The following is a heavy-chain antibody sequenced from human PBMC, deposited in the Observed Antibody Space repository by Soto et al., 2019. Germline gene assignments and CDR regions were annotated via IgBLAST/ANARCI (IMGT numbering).Heavy chain of an antibody. CDR2: IGTAGDT. CDR3: AKILWFGELSNYFDY. Sequence: SLRLSCAASGFTFSSYDMHWVRQATGKGLEWVSAIGTAGDTYYPGSVKGRFTISRENAKNTLYLQMNSLRAEDTAVYYCAKILWFGELSNYFDYWGQGTLVTVSS. J-gene: IGHJ4*02. D-gene: IGHD3-10*01. V-gene: IGHV3-13*04. CDR1: GFTFSSYD.